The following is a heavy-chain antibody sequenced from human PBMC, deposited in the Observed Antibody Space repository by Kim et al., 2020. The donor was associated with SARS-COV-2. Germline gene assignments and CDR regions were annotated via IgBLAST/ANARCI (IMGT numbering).Heavy chain of an antibody. D-gene: IGHD3-10*01. V-gene: IGHV1-24*01. CDR1: GYTLTELS. J-gene: IGHJ6*02. Sequence: ASVKVSCKVAGYTLTELSMHWVRQAPGKGLEWTGGFDPEDGETIYAQKFQGRVTMTEDTSTDTAYMELSSLRSEDTAVYYCAGGGYYYGMDVWGQGTTVTVSS. CDR3: AGGGYYYGMDV. CDR2: FDPEDGET.